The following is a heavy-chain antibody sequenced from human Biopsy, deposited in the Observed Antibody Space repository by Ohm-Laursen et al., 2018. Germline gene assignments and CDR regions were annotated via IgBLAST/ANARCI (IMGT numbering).Heavy chain of an antibody. J-gene: IGHJ6*02. V-gene: IGHV4-61*01. Sequence: SDTLSFTCTGSSDSINSSNFYRPWIRKPPGKGLQWIGYTYYSGSTNYNPTLNSGFTIAVDTSKNQFSLRLTSVTAADKAVYYCVRSNYHYYGFDVWGQGTTVTVSS. CDR2: TYYSGST. CDR1: SDSINSSNFY. CDR3: VRSNYHYYGFDV.